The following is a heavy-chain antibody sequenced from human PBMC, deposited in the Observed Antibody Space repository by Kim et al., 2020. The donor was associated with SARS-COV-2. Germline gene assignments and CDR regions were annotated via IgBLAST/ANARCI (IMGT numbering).Heavy chain of an antibody. J-gene: IGHJ4*02. D-gene: IGHD1-1*01. CDR1: GGSFSGNN. V-gene: IGHV4-34*01. Sequence: SETLSLTCAVYGGSFSGNNWSWIRHPPAEGLQWIGEINYSGSTNYNPSLQSRVTILVDTPKNQFFLKLNSATAADTAVYYCARNTTDYWGQGTLVTVSS. CDR3: ARNTTDY. CDR2: INYSGST.